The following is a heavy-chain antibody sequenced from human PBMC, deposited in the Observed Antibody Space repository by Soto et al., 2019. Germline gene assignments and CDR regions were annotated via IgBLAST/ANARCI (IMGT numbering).Heavy chain of an antibody. J-gene: IGHJ2*01. CDR2: IVPILRST. Sequence: QAQLVQSGAEVKKPGSSVIVSCKTSGGTFSTHSLSWVRQAPGQGPEWVGGIVPILRSTQYAQKFQGRVTITADESTNTAFMELHSLTSEDTAIYYCARDRGQEVARTYWYFDLWCRCIQVTVSS. CDR1: GGTFSTHS. V-gene: IGHV1-69*01. CDR3: ARDRGQEVARTYWYFDL.